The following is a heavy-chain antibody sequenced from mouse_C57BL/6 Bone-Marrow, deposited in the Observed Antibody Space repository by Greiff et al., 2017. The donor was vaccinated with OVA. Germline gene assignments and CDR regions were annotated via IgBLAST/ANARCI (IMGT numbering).Heavy chain of an antibody. D-gene: IGHD1-1*01. V-gene: IGHV1-81*01. J-gene: IGHJ3*01. CDR1: GYTFTSYG. Sequence: QLQQSGAELARPGASVKLSCKASGYTFTSYGISWVKQRTGQGLEWIGEIYPRSGNTYYNEKFKGKATLTADKSSSTAYMELRSLTSEDSAVYFCARDYGSSYKFAYWGQGTLVTVSA. CDR2: IYPRSGNT. CDR3: ARDYGSSYKFAY.